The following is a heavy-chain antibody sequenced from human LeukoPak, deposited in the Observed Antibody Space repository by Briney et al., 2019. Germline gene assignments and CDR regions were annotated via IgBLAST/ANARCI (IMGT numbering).Heavy chain of an antibody. J-gene: IGHJ4*02. V-gene: IGHV1-24*01. CDR2: FNPEEGET. Sequence: ASGKVSCKVSGYTLPEIPMHWVRQAPGKGLEWVGGFNPEEGETAYAQKFQGRVTMTEDTSTDTAYLELSSLRSEDTAVYYCARAFPNYDSSGYYYYYSDYWGQGTLVTVSS. CDR3: ARAFPNYDSSGYYYYYSDY. D-gene: IGHD3-22*01. CDR1: GYTLPEIP.